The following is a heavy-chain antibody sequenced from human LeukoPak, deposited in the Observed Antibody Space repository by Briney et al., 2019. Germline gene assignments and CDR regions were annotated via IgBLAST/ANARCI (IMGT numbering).Heavy chain of an antibody. CDR3: ARGSVGATMAFDI. Sequence: GASVKVSCKASGYTFTGYYMHWVRQAPGQGLEWMGWTNPNSGNTGYAQKFQGRVTITRDTSISTASMELSSLRSEDTAVYYCARGSVGATMAFDIWGQGTMVTVSS. CDR2: TNPNSGNT. J-gene: IGHJ3*02. D-gene: IGHD1-26*01. V-gene: IGHV1-8*03. CDR1: GYTFTGYY.